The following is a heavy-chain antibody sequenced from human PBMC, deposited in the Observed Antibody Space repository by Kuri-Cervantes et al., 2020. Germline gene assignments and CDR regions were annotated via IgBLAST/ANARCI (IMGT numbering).Heavy chain of an antibody. CDR1: GFTFNGYS. Sequence: GGSLRLSCAASGFTFNGYSMNWVRQAPGKGLEWVSYITSSSSIIYYADSVKGRFTISRDNAKNSLYLQMNSLRDEDTAVYYCARDRTDGDSSGYQRFDYWGRGTLVTVSS. V-gene: IGHV3-48*02. J-gene: IGHJ4*02. D-gene: IGHD3-22*01. CDR3: ARDRTDGDSSGYQRFDY. CDR2: ITSSSSII.